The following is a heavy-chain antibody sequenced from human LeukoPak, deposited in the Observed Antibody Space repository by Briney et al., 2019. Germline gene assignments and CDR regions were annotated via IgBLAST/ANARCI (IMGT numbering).Heavy chain of an antibody. Sequence: GSLRLSCAASGFTFSSYAMSWVRQAPGKGLEWVSGISGSVGTTYYADSVKGRFTISRDNSKNTLYLQMNSLRAEDTAVYYCARAPTPGEFDYWGQGTLVTVSS. CDR2: ISGSVGTT. CDR1: GFTFSSYA. J-gene: IGHJ4*02. V-gene: IGHV3-23*01. CDR3: ARAPTPGEFDY. D-gene: IGHD3-10*01.